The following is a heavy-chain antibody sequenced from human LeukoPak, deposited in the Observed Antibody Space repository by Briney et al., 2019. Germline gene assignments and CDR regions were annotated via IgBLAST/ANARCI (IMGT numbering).Heavy chain of an antibody. V-gene: IGHV3-30*04. J-gene: IGHJ4*02. CDR1: GFTFSNFA. Sequence: GGSLRLSCAASGFTFSNFAMHRVRQAPGKGLEWVATISYDGTNAYYADSVKGRFTISRDNSKNTLFLQMSSLRAEDTAVYYSARDQRYYGSGSYSWYFDYWGQGSLVTVSS. CDR3: ARDQRYYGSGSYSWYFDY. D-gene: IGHD3-10*01. CDR2: ISYDGTNA.